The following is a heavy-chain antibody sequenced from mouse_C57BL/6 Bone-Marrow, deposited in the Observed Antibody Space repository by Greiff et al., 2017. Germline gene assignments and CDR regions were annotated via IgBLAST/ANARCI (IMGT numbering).Heavy chain of an antibody. CDR1: GYTFTSYW. V-gene: IGHV1-72*01. J-gene: IGHJ4*01. Sequence: VQLQQPGAELVKPGASVKLSCKASGYTFTSYWMHWVKQRPGRGLEWIGRIDPNSGGTKSNEKFKSKATLTVDKPSSTAYMQLSSLTSDDSAVYYWANDYREDYAMDYWGQGTSVTVSS. CDR3: ANDYREDYAMDY. D-gene: IGHD2-4*01. CDR2: IDPNSGGT.